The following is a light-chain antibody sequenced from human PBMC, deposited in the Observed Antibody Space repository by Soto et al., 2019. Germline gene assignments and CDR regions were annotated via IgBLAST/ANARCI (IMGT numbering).Light chain of an antibody. CDR1: NSDVGGYDR. CDR2: EVY. J-gene: IGLJ1*01. Sequence: QSALTQPASVSGSPGQTITISCTGTNSDVGGYDRVSWYQHHPGKAPKLLIFEVYNRPSGISDRFSGSKSGDTASLTISGLQAEDEADYYCCSLTTSHTYVFGSGTKVTVL. CDR3: CSLTTSHTYV. V-gene: IGLV2-14*01.